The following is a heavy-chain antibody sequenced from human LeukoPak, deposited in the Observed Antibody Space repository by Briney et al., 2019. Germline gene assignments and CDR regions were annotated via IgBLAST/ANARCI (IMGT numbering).Heavy chain of an antibody. CDR3: ATSPLGYSSGWHLDY. CDR1: GGSFSGYY. Sequence: SETLSLTCAVYGGSFSGYYWSWIRQPPGKGLEWIGEINHSGSTNYNPSLKSRVTISVDTSKNQFSLKLSSVTAADPPVYYCATSPLGYSSGWHLDYWGQGTLVTVS. V-gene: IGHV4-34*01. CDR2: INHSGST. J-gene: IGHJ4*02. D-gene: IGHD6-19*01.